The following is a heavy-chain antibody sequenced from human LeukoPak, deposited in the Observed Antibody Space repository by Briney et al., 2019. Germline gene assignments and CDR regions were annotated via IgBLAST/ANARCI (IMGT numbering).Heavy chain of an antibody. Sequence: GGSLRLSCAASGFTFSSHWMTWVRQAPGKGLEWVANIKEDGTRKNYMDSVKGRFTISRDNSKNTLYLQMNSLRAEDTAVYYCAKGGPDYWGQGTLVTVSS. CDR1: GFTFSSHW. CDR3: AKGGPDY. CDR2: IKEDGTRK. J-gene: IGHJ4*02. V-gene: IGHV3-7*03.